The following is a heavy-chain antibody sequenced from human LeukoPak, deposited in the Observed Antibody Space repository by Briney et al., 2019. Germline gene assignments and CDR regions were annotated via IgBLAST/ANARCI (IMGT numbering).Heavy chain of an antibody. CDR1: GYTFTSYG. D-gene: IGHD3-22*01. CDR3: ARDPLRGSYYYDSSGYLSYQH. CDR2: ISAYNGNT. J-gene: IGHJ1*01. V-gene: IGHV1-18*01. Sequence: VASVKVSCKASGYTFTSYGISWVRQAPGQGLEWMGWISAYNGNTNYAQKFQGRVTITTDESTSTAYMELSSLRSEDTAVYYCARDPLRGSYYYDSSGYLSYQHWGQGTLVTVSS.